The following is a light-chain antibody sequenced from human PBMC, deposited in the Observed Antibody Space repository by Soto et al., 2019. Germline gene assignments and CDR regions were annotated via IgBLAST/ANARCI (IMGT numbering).Light chain of an antibody. CDR1: SGHSSYA. Sequence: QLVLTQSPSASASLGASVKLTCTLSSGHSSYAIAWHQQQPEKGPRYLMKLNSDGSHSKGDGIPDRFSGSSSGAERYLTISSLQSEDEADYYCQIWGTGTYVVFGGGTKVTGL. J-gene: IGLJ2*01. CDR2: LNSDGSH. V-gene: IGLV4-69*01. CDR3: QIWGTGTYVV.